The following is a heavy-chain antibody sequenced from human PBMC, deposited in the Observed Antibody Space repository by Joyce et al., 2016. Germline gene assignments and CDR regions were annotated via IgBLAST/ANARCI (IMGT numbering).Heavy chain of an antibody. D-gene: IGHD4/OR15-4a*01. V-gene: IGHV4-59*01. CDR1: GGSMNGYY. J-gene: IGHJ6*02. CDR2: IQYTGDT. Sequence: QVQLQESGPGLVKPSETLSLTCSVSGGSMNGYYWSWIRQAPAKGLEWIGCIQYTGDTNYNPSLKRRVTLSVDRSRSQFSLKVTSVTAADTAVYYCARMLSVLDYHYGMDVWGHGTTVSVS. CDR3: ARMLSVLDYHYGMDV.